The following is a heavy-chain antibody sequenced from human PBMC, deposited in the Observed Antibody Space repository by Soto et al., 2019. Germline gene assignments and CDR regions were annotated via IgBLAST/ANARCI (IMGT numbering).Heavy chain of an antibody. CDR1: GFTFSSCA. V-gene: IGHV3-48*02. D-gene: IGHD5-18*01. Sequence: GGSLRLSCAASGFTFSSCAMGWVRQAPGKGLEWVSYISSSSSTIYYAGSVKGRFTISRDNAKNSLYLQMNNLRDEDTAVYYCARDLGYGLFDYWGQGTLVTVSS. CDR2: ISSSSSTI. J-gene: IGHJ4*02. CDR3: ARDLGYGLFDY.